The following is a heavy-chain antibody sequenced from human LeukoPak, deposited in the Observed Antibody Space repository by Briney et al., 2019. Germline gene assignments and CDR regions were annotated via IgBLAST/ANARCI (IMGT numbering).Heavy chain of an antibody. D-gene: IGHD6-13*01. J-gene: IGHJ4*02. Sequence: GASVKVSCKASGYTFTGYYMHWVRQAPGQGLEWMGWINPNSGGTNYAQKFQGRVTMTRDTSINTAYMELSRLRSDDTAVYYCARGRPRIAAAGTDYWGQGTLVTVSS. V-gene: IGHV1-2*02. CDR1: GYTFTGYY. CDR2: INPNSGGT. CDR3: ARGRPRIAAAGTDY.